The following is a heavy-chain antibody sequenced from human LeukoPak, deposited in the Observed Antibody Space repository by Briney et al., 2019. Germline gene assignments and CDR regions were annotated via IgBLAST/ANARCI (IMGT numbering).Heavy chain of an antibody. CDR3: ARVGGMLTINNEAFDI. CDR1: GGSFSGYY. D-gene: IGHD3-16*01. J-gene: IGHJ3*02. CDR2: INHSGST. V-gene: IGHV4-34*01. Sequence: SETLSLTCAVYGGSFSGYYWSWIRQPPGKGLEWIGGINHSGSTNYNPTLKSRVTISVDTSKNQFSLKLTSVTAADTAIYYCARVGGMLTINNEAFDIWGQGTVVTVS.